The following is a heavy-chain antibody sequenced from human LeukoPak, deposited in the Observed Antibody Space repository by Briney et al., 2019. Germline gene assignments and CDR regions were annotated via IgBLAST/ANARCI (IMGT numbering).Heavy chain of an antibody. CDR1: GGSVNSHH. V-gene: IGHV4-59*02. CDR2: IYYSGST. CDR3: ARSPVLLSGYYYYYYMDV. D-gene: IGHD2-15*01. J-gene: IGHJ6*03. Sequence: SETLSLTCTVSGGSVNSHHWSWTRQPPGKGLEWIGYIYYSGSTNYNPSLKSRVTISVDTSKNQVSLKLSSVTAADTAVYYCARSPVLLSGYYYYYYMDVWGKGTTVTVSS.